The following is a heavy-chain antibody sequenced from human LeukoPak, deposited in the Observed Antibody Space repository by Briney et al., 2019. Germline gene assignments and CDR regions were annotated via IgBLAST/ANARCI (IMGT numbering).Heavy chain of an antibody. Sequence: ASVKVSCKASGYTFTSYDINWVRQATGQGLEWMGWMNPNSGNTGYAQKFQGRVTMTRNTSISTAYMELSSLRSEDTAVYYCARADIVVVPAAMRDYYYYYMDVWGKGTTVTVSS. D-gene: IGHD2-2*01. CDR3: ARADIVVVPAAMRDYYYYYMDV. CDR1: GYTFTSYD. J-gene: IGHJ6*03. V-gene: IGHV1-8*01. CDR2: MNPNSGNT.